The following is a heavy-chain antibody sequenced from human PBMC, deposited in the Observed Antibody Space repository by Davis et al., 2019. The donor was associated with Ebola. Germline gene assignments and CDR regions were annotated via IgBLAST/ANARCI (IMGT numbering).Heavy chain of an antibody. J-gene: IGHJ5*02. CDR1: GGSINNYY. CDR2: IYYSGST. D-gene: IGHD2-15*01. CDR3: VAAKNWFDP. Sequence: MPSETLSLTCTVSGGSINNYYWSWVRQPPGKGLEWIGYIYYSGSTNYNPSLKSRVTISVDTSKNQFSLKLSSVTAADTAVYYCVAAKNWFDPWGQGTLVTVSS. V-gene: IGHV4-59*12.